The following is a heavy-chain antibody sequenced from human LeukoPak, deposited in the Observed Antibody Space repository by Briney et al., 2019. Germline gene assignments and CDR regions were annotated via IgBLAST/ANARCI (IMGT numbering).Heavy chain of an antibody. CDR1: GGSFSGYY. D-gene: IGHD2-2*02. CDR2: INHSGST. V-gene: IGHV4-34*01. Sequence: SETLSLTCAVYGGSFSGYYWSWSRQPPGKGLEWIGEINHSGSTNYNPSLKSRVTISVDTSKNQFSLKLSSVTAADTAVYYCARGLYCSSTSCYNAFDIWGQGTMVTVSS. CDR3: ARGLYCSSTSCYNAFDI. J-gene: IGHJ3*02.